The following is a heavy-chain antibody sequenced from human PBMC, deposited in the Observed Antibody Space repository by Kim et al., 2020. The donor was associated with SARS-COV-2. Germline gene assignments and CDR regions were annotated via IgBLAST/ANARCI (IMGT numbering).Heavy chain of an antibody. Sequence: FQGRVTITRDTSARTAYMELSSLRSEDTAVYYCARDQRYSSSWYYYGMDVWGQGTTVTVSS. CDR3: ARDQRYSSSWYYYGMDV. D-gene: IGHD6-13*01. V-gene: IGHV1-3*01. J-gene: IGHJ6*02.